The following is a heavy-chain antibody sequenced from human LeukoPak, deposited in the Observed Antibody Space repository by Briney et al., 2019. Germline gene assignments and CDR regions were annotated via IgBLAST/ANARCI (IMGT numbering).Heavy chain of an antibody. CDR1: GGSISSYY. CDR3: AREVADSGYDFWFDP. Sequence: SETLSLTCNVSGGSISSYYWSWIRQPPGKGLEWIGYIYYSGSTNYNPSLKSRVTISVDTSKNQFSLKLSSVTAADTAVYYCAREVADSGYDFWFDPWGQGTLVTVSS. D-gene: IGHD5-12*01. V-gene: IGHV4-59*01. J-gene: IGHJ5*02. CDR2: IYYSGST.